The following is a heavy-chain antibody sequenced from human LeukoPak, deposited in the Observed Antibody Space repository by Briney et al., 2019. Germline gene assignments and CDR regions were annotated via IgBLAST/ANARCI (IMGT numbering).Heavy chain of an antibody. D-gene: IGHD6-19*01. V-gene: IGHV1-2*02. Sequence: ASVKVSCKASGYTFTGYYMHWVRQAPGQGLEWMGWINPNSGGTNYAQKFQGRVTMTRDTSISTAYMELSRLRSDDTAVYYCARGCPARRSSGGWFDPWGQGTLVTVSS. CDR1: GYTFTGYY. J-gene: IGHJ5*02. CDR3: ARGCPARRSSGGWFDP. CDR2: INPNSGGT.